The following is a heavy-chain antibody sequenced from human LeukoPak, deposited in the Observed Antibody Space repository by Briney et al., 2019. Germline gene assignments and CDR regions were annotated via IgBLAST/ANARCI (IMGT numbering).Heavy chain of an antibody. V-gene: IGHV1-18*01. CDR1: GYTFTSYG. D-gene: IGHD6-13*01. CDR2: ISAYSIYNGNT. J-gene: IGHJ4*02. CDR3: ASGVAAAGSAVFDY. Sequence: GASVKVSCKASGYTFTSYGISWVRQAPGQGLEWMGWISAYSIYNGNTKYAQKFQGRVTMTTDTSTSTAYMELRSLRSDDTAVYYCASGVAAAGSAVFDYWGQGTLVTVSS.